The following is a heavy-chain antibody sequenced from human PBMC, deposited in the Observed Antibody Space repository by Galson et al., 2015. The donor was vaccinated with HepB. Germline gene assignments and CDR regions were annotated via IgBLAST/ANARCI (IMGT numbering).Heavy chain of an antibody. J-gene: IGHJ4*02. D-gene: IGHD1-26*01. Sequence: SLRLSCAASGFTFSNYWMSWVRQAPSKGLEWVANIKQDEGEKYYVDSVKGRFTISRDNARNSLYLQMNSLRAEDTAVYYCARQPIMAGATGGFDYWGQGTLVTVSS. CDR3: ARQPIMAGATGGFDY. CDR1: GFTFSNYW. CDR2: IKQDEGEK. V-gene: IGHV3-7*01.